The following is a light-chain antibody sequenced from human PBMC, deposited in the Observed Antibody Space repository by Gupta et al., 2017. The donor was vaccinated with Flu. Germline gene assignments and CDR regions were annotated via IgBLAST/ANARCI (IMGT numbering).Light chain of an antibody. CDR3: EAWEDSRSGLWV. V-gene: IGLV1-47*01. CDR1: SSNIGSNY. J-gene: IGLJ3*02. Sequence: QSVLTQPPSASVPPGPRVTIPCSGSSSNIGSNYVYWYHQLPGTAPKLLIYRNNKRHAGVPDRVSGSKSGTSAALAISGLRSEDEADYYCEAWEDSRSGLWVFGGGTKLTVL. CDR2: RNN.